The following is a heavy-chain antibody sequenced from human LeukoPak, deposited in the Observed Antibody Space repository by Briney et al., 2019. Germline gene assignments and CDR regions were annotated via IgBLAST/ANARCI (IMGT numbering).Heavy chain of an antibody. D-gene: IGHD1-1*01. CDR3: ASAPRGWKNYYYYGMDV. Sequence: PGGSLRLSCAASGFTFSSYAMSWVRQAPGKGLEWVSAISGSGGSTYYADSVKGRFTISRDNSKNTLYLQMNSLRAEDTAVYYCASAPRGWKNYYYYGMDVWGQGTTVTVSS. V-gene: IGHV3-23*01. CDR2: ISGSGGST. CDR1: GFTFSSYA. J-gene: IGHJ6*02.